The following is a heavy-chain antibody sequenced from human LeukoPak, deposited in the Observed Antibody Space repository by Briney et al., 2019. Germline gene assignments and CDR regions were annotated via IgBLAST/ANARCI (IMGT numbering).Heavy chain of an antibody. CDR1: GFTFSSYA. D-gene: IGHD3-10*01. V-gene: IGHV3-23*01. Sequence: GGSLRLSCAASGFTFSSYAMSWVRQAPGKGLEWVSAISGSGGSTYYADSVKGRFTISRDNSKNTLYLQMNSLRAEDTAVYYCAKGSGLLWFGTGYFDYWGQGTLVTVSS. J-gene: IGHJ4*02. CDR2: ISGSGGST. CDR3: AKGSGLLWFGTGYFDY.